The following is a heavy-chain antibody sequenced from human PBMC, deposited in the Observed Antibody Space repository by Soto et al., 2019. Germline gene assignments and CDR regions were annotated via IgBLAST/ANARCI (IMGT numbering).Heavy chain of an antibody. D-gene: IGHD3-10*01. CDR2: VSSSSTYI. Sequence: EVQVVESGGGLVKPGGSLSLSCAASGFSFSTYSMNWFRQTPGKGLEWVSSVSSSSTYIYYADSVKGRFTISRDNARNSLFLQMNSLRVEDTAVYYCAGEPMYYYGLDVWGQGTTVTVSS. V-gene: IGHV3-21*01. J-gene: IGHJ6*02. CDR1: GFSFSTYS. CDR3: AGEPMYYYGLDV.